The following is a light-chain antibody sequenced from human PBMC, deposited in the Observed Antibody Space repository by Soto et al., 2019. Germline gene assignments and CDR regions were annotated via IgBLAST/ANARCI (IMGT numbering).Light chain of an antibody. Sequence: QSALTQPASVSGSPGQSITISCTGTSSDVGDYNYVSWYQQHPGKAPKLIIYEVSNRPSGVSNRFSGSKSGNTASLTISGLQADDEAEYYCSSYTSSSTLVFGPGTKLTVL. CDR1: SSDVGDYNY. CDR3: SSYTSSSTLV. CDR2: EVS. J-gene: IGLJ1*01. V-gene: IGLV2-14*01.